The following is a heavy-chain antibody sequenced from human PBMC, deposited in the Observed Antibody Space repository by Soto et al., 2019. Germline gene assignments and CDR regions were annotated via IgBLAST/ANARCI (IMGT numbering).Heavy chain of an antibody. CDR1: GYTFSDYY. CDR3: AREQATAKPEGVDF. J-gene: IGHJ4*02. V-gene: IGHV1-2*02. D-gene: IGHD1-1*01. Sequence: RASVKVSCKASGYTFSDYYIHWVRQAPGQGLEWMGWINPNSGGTKDAPKFQGGVTMTRDTSITTAYMELSRLRSGDTAVYCCAREQATAKPEGVDFWGQGTLVTVSS. CDR2: INPNSGGT.